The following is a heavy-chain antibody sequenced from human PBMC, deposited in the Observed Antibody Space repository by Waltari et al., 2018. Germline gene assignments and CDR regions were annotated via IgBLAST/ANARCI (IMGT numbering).Heavy chain of an antibody. J-gene: IGHJ4*02. D-gene: IGHD2-15*01. CDR1: GCSISSYY. V-gene: IGHV4-59*01. CDR2: ISYSGST. CDR3: ARGGGGPLDY. Sequence: QVQLQESGPGLVKPSETLSLTCTVPGCSISSYYWSWIRQLPGKGLEWIGYISYSGSTNYNPSLKSRVTISVDTSKNQFSLKLSYVTAADTAVYYCARGGGGPLDYWGQGTLVTVSS.